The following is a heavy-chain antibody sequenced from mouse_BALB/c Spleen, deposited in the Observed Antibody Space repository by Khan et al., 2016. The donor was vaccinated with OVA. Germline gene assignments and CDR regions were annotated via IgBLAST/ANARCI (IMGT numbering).Heavy chain of an antibody. CDR1: GFTFSTYG. CDR3: ARHWVGIMDY. V-gene: IGHV5-6*01. CDR2: LSSAGTFT. J-gene: IGHJ4*01. D-gene: IGHD1-1*01. Sequence: EVELVESGGDLVKPGGSLKLSCAASGFTFSTYGMSWVRQTPDKRLEWVATLSSAGTFTYYPDSVKGRFTISRDNAKTTLYLQVNSLRSEDTAMYYCARHWVGIMDYWGQGTSLTVSS.